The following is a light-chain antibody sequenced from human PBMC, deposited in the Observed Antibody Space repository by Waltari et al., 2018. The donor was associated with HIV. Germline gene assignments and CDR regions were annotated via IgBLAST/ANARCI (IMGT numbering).Light chain of an antibody. CDR2: WAS. CDR3: QQYYTPGPT. J-gene: IGKJ4*01. CDR1: RTILYSCENRDC. V-gene: IGKV4-1*01. Sequence: DIVMTQSPNSLAVSLGERATIKCRSSRTILYSCENRDCLAWYQQKPGQSPKVLIYWASTRASGVPDRFSGSGSGTNFSLTISALQSDDVALYYCQQYYTPGPTFGGGTKVEIK.